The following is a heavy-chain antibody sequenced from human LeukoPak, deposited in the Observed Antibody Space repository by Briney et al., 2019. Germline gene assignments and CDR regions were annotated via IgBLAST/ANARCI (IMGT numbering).Heavy chain of an antibody. CDR1: GFTFSSYA. V-gene: IGHV3-23*01. Sequence: GGSLRLSCAAPGFTFSSYAMSWVRQAPGKGLEWVSVISDSGGSTYNADSVKGRFTVSRDNSKNTLYLQMNSLRAEDTAVYYCARGPYVVVVPAAMFGYWGQGTLVTVSS. D-gene: IGHD2-2*01. CDR3: ARGPYVVVVPAAMFGY. CDR2: ISDSGGST. J-gene: IGHJ4*02.